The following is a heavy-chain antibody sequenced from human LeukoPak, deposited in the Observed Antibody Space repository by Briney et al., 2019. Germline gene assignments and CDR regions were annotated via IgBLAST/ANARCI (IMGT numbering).Heavy chain of an antibody. J-gene: IGHJ4*02. CDR3: ARELTIFGVVIIPRFDY. CDR2: IYYSGST. CDR1: GGSISSSSYY. Sequence: SQTLSLTCTVSGGSISSSSYYWGWIRQPPGKGLEWIGSIYYSGSTYYNPSLKSRVTISVDTSKNQFSLKLSSVTAADTAVYYCARELTIFGVVIIPRFDYWGQGTLVTVSS. V-gene: IGHV4-39*02. D-gene: IGHD3-3*01.